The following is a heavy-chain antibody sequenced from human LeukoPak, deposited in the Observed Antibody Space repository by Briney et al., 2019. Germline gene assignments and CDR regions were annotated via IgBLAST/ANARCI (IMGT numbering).Heavy chain of an antibody. Sequence: SETLSLTCAVYGGSFSGYYWSWLRQPPGKGLEWIGEINHSGSTNYNPSLKSRVTISVDTSKNQFSLKLSSVTAADTAVYYCARHADYGDYVGPWGQGTLVTVSS. CDR1: GGSFSGYY. V-gene: IGHV4-34*01. CDR2: INHSGST. J-gene: IGHJ5*02. D-gene: IGHD4-17*01. CDR3: ARHADYGDYVGP.